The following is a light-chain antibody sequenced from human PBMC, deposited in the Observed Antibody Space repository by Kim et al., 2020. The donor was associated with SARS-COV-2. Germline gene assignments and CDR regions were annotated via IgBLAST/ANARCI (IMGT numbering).Light chain of an antibody. Sequence: SSELTQDPAVSVALGRTVRITCQGDSLRSYYASWYQQKPGQAPVLVIYGKNNRPSGIPDRFSGSSSGNTASLTITGAQAEDEADYYCNSRDSSGNHLVFGGGTKLTVL. CDR2: GKN. V-gene: IGLV3-19*01. CDR3: NSRDSSGNHLV. CDR1: SLRSYY. J-gene: IGLJ3*02.